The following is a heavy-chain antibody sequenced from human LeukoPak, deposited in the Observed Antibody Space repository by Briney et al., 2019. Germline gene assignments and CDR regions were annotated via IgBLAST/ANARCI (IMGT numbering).Heavy chain of an antibody. J-gene: IGHJ5*02. D-gene: IGHD3-22*01. CDR2: IYTSGST. Sequence: PSETLSLTCTVSGGSISSYYWSWIRQPAGKGLEWIGRIYTSGSTNYNPSLKSRVTMSVDTSKNQFSLKLSSVTAADTAVYYCARPGLYYYDSSGSKSWFDPWGQGTLVTVSS. CDR3: ARPGLYYYDSSGSKSWFDP. CDR1: GGSISSYY. V-gene: IGHV4-4*07.